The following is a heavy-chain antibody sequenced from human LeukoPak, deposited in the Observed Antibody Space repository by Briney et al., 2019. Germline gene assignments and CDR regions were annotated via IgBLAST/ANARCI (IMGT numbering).Heavy chain of an antibody. D-gene: IGHD2-15*01. Sequence: SSETLSLTCTVSGGSISSYYWSWIRQPPGKGLEWIGYIYYSGSTNYNPSLKSRVTISVDTSKNQFSLKLSSVTAADTAVYYCARGPELGYCSGGSCLRAPYFDYWGQGTLVTVSS. CDR2: IYYSGST. CDR1: GGSISSYY. CDR3: ARGPELGYCSGGSCLRAPYFDY. J-gene: IGHJ4*02. V-gene: IGHV4-59*01.